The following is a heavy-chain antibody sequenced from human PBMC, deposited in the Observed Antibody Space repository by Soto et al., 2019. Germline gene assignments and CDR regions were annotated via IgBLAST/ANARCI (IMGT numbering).Heavy chain of an antibody. CDR2: IYYSGTT. CDR3: ATFFVPASQNNDRDF. J-gene: IGHJ6*03. V-gene: IGHV4-59*04. CDR1: GGSISSYY. D-gene: IGHD1-1*01. Sequence: PPEKLSLTYTVSGGSISSYYWSWSRQPPGKGLEWIGYIYYSGTTYYNPSLKSRVTISVDTSKNQFSLKLNSVTAADTAVYYCATFFVPASQNNDRDFWGIGTSV.